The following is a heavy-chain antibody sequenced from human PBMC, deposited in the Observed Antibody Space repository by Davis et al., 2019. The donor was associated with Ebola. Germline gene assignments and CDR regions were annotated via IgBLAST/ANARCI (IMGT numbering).Heavy chain of an antibody. Sequence: GESLKISCAASGFTFSTYSMSWVRQAPGKGLEWVSSISSDSDYIYYAGSVKGRFTVSRDNSKNTLYLEMNSLRSEDTAVYYCARDIDRVAGPGGYFDYWGQGTLVTVPS. CDR3: ARDIDRVAGPGGYFDY. V-gene: IGHV3-21*01. J-gene: IGHJ4*02. CDR2: ISSDSDYI. CDR1: GFTFSTYS. D-gene: IGHD6-19*01.